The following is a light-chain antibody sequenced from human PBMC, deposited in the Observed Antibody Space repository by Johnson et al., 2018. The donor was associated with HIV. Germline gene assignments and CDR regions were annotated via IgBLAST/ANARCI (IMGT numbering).Light chain of an antibody. Sequence: QSVLTQPPSVSAAPGQKVTISCSGSSSNIGNNYVSWYQQLPGTAPKLLIYDNNNRPSGIPARFSGSKSGTSATLGITGLQTGDEADYYCGTWDNSLTPFYVFGTATKVSV. CDR1: SSNIGNNY. V-gene: IGLV1-51*01. CDR2: DNN. CDR3: GTWDNSLTPFYV. J-gene: IGLJ1*01.